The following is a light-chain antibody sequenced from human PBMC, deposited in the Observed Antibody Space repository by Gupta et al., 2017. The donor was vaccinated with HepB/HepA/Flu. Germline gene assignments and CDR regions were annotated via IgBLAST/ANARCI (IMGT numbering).Light chain of an antibody. V-gene: IGLV3-25*03. J-gene: IGLJ3*02. CDR3: QSVDISGTYVL. CDR2: KDS. Sequence: SDDLTQPFSVSVSPVQTARIPCSGDALPKQYAYWYQQKPGQAPVLVIYKDSERPSGIPDRFSGSSSGTTVTLDISGVQAEDEADYYCQSVDISGTYVLFGGGTKLTVL. CDR1: ALPKQY.